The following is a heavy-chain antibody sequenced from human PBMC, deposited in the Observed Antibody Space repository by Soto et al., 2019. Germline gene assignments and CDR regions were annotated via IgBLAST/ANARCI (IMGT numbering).Heavy chain of an antibody. CDR2: IGTAGDT. Sequence: GGSLRLSCAASGFTFSSYDMHWVRQATGKGLEWVSAIGTAGDTYYPGSVKGRFTISRENAKNSLYLQMNSLRAEDTAVYYCARVAAAGSTDAFDICGQGTMVTVSS. V-gene: IGHV3-13*01. J-gene: IGHJ3*02. CDR1: GFTFSSYD. CDR3: ARVAAAGSTDAFDI. D-gene: IGHD6-13*01.